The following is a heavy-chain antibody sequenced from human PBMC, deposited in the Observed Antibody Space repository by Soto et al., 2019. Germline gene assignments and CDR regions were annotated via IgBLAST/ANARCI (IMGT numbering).Heavy chain of an antibody. CDR3: ARDIGRVGESSISAFDI. V-gene: IGHV5-51*01. CDR2: IYPGDSDT. D-gene: IGHD3-10*01. CDR1: GYSFTSYW. J-gene: IGHJ3*02. Sequence: GESLKISCKGSGYSFTSYWIGWVRQMPGKGLEWMGIIYPGDSDTRYSPSFQGQVTISADKSISTASLKLSSVTAADTAVYYCARDIGRVGESSISAFDIWGQGTMVTVS.